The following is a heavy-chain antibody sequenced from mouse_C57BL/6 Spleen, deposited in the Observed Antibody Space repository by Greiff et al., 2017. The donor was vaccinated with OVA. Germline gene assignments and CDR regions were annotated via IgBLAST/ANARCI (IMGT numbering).Heavy chain of an antibody. V-gene: IGHV1-15*01. Sequence: VKLMESGAELVRPGASVTLSCKASGYTFTDYEMHWVKQTPVHGLEWIGAIDPETGGTAYNQKFKGKAMLTADKSSSTAYMELRSLTSEDSAVYYCTRGDYAGFAYWGQGTLVTVSA. CDR3: TRGDYAGFAY. D-gene: IGHD2-4*01. CDR2: IDPETGGT. J-gene: IGHJ3*01. CDR1: GYTFTDYE.